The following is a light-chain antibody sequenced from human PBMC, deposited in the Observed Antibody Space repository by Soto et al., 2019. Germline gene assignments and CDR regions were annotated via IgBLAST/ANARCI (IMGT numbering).Light chain of an antibody. CDR1: QSVSSY. J-gene: IGKJ2*01. V-gene: IGKV3-11*01. CDR3: QQRITPYP. CDR2: DAS. Sequence: EIVLTQSPATLSLSPGERATLSCRARQSVSSYLACYQQTPGQPPRFLIYDASNRATVIPARFSGSGSGTDVTLTLSILEPEDFAGYYCQQRITPYPFGQGTKLEIK.